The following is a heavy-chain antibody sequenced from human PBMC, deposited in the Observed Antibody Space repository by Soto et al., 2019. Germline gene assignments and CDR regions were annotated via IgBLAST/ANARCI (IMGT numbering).Heavy chain of an antibody. CDR3: VRDTSSGWHLKDH. Sequence: EVDLVEAGGGLAQPARSLRLSCVASGFTFEDHGMHWGRQIPGRGLEWVSGIGWNSGSIGYAGSVKGRFTIFRDNAKTSLYLEMNSLRQEDTALYYCVRDTSSGWHLKDHWGQGVQVSVSS. CDR1: GFTFEDHG. J-gene: IGHJ4*02. CDR2: IGWNSGSI. D-gene: IGHD3-9*01. V-gene: IGHV3-9*01.